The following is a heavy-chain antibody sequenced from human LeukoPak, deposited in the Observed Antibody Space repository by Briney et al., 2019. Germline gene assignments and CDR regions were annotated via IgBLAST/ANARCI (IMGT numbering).Heavy chain of an antibody. Sequence: GGSLRLSCAASGFTFSSYWMSWVRQARGKGLEWVANIKLDGSEKYYVDSVKGRFTISRDNAKNSLYLQMNSLRAEDTAVYYCARFPERYYFDYWGQGTLVTVSS. CDR3: ARFPERYYFDY. CDR1: GFTFSSYW. J-gene: IGHJ4*02. V-gene: IGHV3-7*01. D-gene: IGHD3-9*01. CDR2: IKLDGSEK.